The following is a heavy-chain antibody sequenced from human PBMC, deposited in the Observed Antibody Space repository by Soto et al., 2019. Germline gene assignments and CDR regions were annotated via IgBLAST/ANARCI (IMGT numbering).Heavy chain of an antibody. CDR2: ISWNSGSI. J-gene: IGHJ3*02. CDR1: GFTFDDYA. D-gene: IGHD3-10*01. Sequence: EVQLVESGGGLVQPDRSLRLSCAASGFTFDDYAMHWVRQAPGKGLEWVSGISWNSGSIGYADSVKGRFTISRDNAKNSLYLQMNSLRAEDTAVYCCAKVGSGSYYGAFDIWGQGTMVTVSS. V-gene: IGHV3-9*01. CDR3: AKVGSGSYYGAFDI.